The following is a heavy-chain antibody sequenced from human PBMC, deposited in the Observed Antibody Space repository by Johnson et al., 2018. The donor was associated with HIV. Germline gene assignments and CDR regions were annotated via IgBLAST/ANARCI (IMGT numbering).Heavy chain of an antibody. CDR2: ISSSGSTI. Sequence: EVQLVESGGGLVQPGGSLRLSCAASGFTLRNCAINWGRRAPGKGLEWVSYISSSGSTIYYADSVKGRFTISRDNAKNSLYLQMNSLRAEDTAVYYCARYSGAFDIWGQGTMVTVSS. CDR1: GFTLRNCA. J-gene: IGHJ3*02. D-gene: IGHD2-21*01. CDR3: ARYSGAFDI. V-gene: IGHV3-48*04.